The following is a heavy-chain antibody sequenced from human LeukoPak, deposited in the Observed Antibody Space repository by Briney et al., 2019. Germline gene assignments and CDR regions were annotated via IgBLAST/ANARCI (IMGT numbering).Heavy chain of an antibody. CDR3: ARDFGGSPFDY. CDR1: GFTVSSNY. V-gene: IGHV3-66*01. Sequence: PGGSLRLSCAASGFTVSSNYMSWVRQAPGKGLEWVSVIYSGGSTYYADSVKGRFTISRGNSKNTLYLQMNSLRAEDTAVYHCARDFGGSPFDYWGQGTLVTVSS. J-gene: IGHJ4*02. D-gene: IGHD1-26*01. CDR2: IYSGGST.